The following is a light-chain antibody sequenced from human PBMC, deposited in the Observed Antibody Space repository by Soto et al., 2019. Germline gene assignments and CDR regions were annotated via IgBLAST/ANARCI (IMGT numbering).Light chain of an antibody. V-gene: IGKV3-11*01. CDR2: DAS. J-gene: IGKJ5*01. CDR1: QSVSSY. CDR3: QQRSDWPIT. Sequence: EIVLTQSPATPSLSPGERATLSCRASQSVSSYLAWYQQKPGQAPRLLIYDASNRATDIPARFSGSGSGTDFTLTISSLEPEDFRVYYCQQRSDWPITLGQGTRREIK.